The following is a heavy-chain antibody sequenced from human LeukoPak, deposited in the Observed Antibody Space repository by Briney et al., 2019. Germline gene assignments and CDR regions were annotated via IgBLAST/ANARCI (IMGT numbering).Heavy chain of an antibody. CDR3: ARSCPGGTCPIDY. Sequence: PSETLSLTCAVYGGSFSGHFWSWIRQPPGKGLEWIGEIIHGGTTNYNPSLKSRVTISVDTSKNQFSLKVRSVTAADTAVYYCARSCPGGTCPIDYWGQGNLVTVSS. CDR2: IIHGGTT. D-gene: IGHD2-15*01. J-gene: IGHJ4*02. CDR1: GGSFSGHF. V-gene: IGHV4-34*12.